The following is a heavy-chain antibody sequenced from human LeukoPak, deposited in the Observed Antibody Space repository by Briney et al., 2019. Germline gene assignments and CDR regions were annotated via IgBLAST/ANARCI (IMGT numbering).Heavy chain of an antibody. Sequence: SETLSLTCTVSGGSIRSSSYYWGWIRQPPGKGLEWIGSIYYSGSTYYHPSLKRRVTISVDTSKNQFSLKLSSVTAADTAVYYCARDWNDGDYFDYWGQGTLVTVSS. CDR2: IYYSGST. J-gene: IGHJ4*02. CDR3: ARDWNDGDYFDY. CDR1: GGSIRSSSYY. D-gene: IGHD1-1*01. V-gene: IGHV4-39*07.